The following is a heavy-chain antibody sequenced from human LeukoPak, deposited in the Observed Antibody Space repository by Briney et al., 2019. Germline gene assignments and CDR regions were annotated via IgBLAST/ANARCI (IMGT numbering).Heavy chain of an antibody. CDR1: GYSFTSYW. CDR3: ARLSDSSGYYPTGDY. V-gene: IGHV5-51*01. CDR2: IYPGDSDT. J-gene: IGHJ4*02. Sequence: GESLKISCKGSGYSFTSYWIGWVRQMPGKGLEWMVIIYPGDSDTRYSPSFQGQVTISADKSISTAYLQWSSLKASDTAMYYCARLSDSSGYYPTGDYWGQGTLDTVSS. D-gene: IGHD3-22*01.